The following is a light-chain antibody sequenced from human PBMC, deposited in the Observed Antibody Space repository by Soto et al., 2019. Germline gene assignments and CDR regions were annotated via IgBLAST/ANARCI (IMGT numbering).Light chain of an antibody. J-gene: IGKJ5*01. CDR1: QSVSSY. V-gene: IGKV3-11*01. Sequence: EFVLTQSPATLSLSPGERATLSCRASQSVSSYLAWYQQKAGQAPRLLIYDASNRATGIPARFSGTGSGTDFTLTINNLEPEHFAVYYCQQRSNWPITFGQGTRLEIK. CDR3: QQRSNWPIT. CDR2: DAS.